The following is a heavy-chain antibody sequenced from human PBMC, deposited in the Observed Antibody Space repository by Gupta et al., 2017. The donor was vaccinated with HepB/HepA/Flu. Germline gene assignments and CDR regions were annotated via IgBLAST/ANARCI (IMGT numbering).Heavy chain of an antibody. CDR2: ISSSSSYI. Sequence: EVQLVESGGGLFKPGRSLRLSCSASGFTFSSYSMNWVRQAPGKGLEWVSSISSSSSYIYYADSVKGRFTISRDNAKNSLYLQMNSLRAEDTAVYYCARVSGTLEDVWGQGTTVTVSS. CDR3: ARVSGTLEDV. D-gene: IGHD1-7*01. CDR1: GFTFSSYS. V-gene: IGHV3-21*01. J-gene: IGHJ6*02.